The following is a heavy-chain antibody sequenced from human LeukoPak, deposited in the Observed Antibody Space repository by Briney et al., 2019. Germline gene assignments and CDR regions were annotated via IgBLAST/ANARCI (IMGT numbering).Heavy chain of an antibody. CDR2: TYYRSKWYN. J-gene: IGHJ6*03. CDR3: ARADGYNWNYYMDV. V-gene: IGHV6-1*01. CDR1: GDSISSNSAA. D-gene: IGHD1-20*01. Sequence: SQTLSLTCAISGDSISSNSAAWYWIRQSPSRGLEWLGRTYYRSKWYNDYAVSVKSRITINPDTSKNQFSLQLSSVTPEDTAVYYCARADGYNWNYYMDVWGKGTTVTVSS.